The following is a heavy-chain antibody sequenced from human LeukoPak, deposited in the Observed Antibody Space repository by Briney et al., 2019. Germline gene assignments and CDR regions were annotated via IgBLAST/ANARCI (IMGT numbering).Heavy chain of an antibody. Sequence: GGPLRLLCAACGFIYSRFEKIWVPQAPGKGRVWVSYISSISSTIYADSVKGLFTISRDNAKNSLYLQMNSLRAEDTAVYYCAKDNRWGRGYCSLDYWGQGTLVTVSS. CDR2: ISSISSTI. D-gene: IGHD2-21*01. CDR1: GFIYSRFE. V-gene: IGHV3-48*03. CDR3: AKDNRWGRGYCSLDY. J-gene: IGHJ4*02.